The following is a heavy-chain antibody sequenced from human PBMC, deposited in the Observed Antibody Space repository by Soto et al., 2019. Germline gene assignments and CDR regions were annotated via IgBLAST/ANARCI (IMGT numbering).Heavy chain of an antibody. CDR2: IAYDGADT. CDR1: GFIFRSYG. J-gene: IGHJ4*02. CDR3: AKGGGYCSIGSCRTDY. D-gene: IGHD2-15*01. V-gene: IGHV3-30*18. Sequence: GGSLRLSCAASGFIFRSYGMHRVRQAPGKGLEWVAAIAYDGADTYYLDSVKGRFTISRDNSRDTLHLQMNSLRVEDTAVYYCAKGGGYCSIGSCRTDYWGQGTLVTVSS.